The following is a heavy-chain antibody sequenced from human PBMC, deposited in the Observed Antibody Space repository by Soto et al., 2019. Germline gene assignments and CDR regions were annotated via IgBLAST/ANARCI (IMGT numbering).Heavy chain of an antibody. Sequence: QVQLVQSGAEVKKPGASVKVSCKASGYTFTSYGISWVRQAPGQVLEWMGWISAYNGNTNYAQKLQGRVTMTTDTSTSTAYMELRSLRSDDTAVYYCASHPTHSSGWSYNWFDPWGQGTLVTVSS. D-gene: IGHD6-19*01. CDR2: ISAYNGNT. CDR1: GYTFTSYG. CDR3: ASHPTHSSGWSYNWFDP. J-gene: IGHJ5*02. V-gene: IGHV1-18*04.